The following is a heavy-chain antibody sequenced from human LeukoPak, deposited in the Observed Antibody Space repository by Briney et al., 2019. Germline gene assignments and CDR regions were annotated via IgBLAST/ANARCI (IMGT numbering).Heavy chain of an antibody. CDR3: ATRLNYYDSSGDYYFDY. V-gene: IGHV3-48*03. D-gene: IGHD3-22*01. CDR2: ISSRGSII. CDR1: GFTFSSYE. Sequence: GGSLRLSCAASGFTFSSYEMSWVRQAPGKGLEWISYISSRGSIIYYADSVKGRFTISRDDAKNSLYLQMNSLRAEDTAVYYCATRLNYYDSSGDYYFDYWGQGTLVTVSS. J-gene: IGHJ4*02.